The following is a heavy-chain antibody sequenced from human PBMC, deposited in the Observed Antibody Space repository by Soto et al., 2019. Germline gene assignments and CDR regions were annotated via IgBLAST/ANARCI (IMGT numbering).Heavy chain of an antibody. Sequence: QVQLVESGGGVVQPGRSLRLSCAASGFIFSSYSMHWVRQAPGKGLEWVAMISNDGSNKDYVDSVKGRFTISRDNFNNTLSLQMNSLTAEDTAVYYCARYQLLDAFDIWGQGTMVTVSS. J-gene: IGHJ3*02. D-gene: IGHD3-10*01. CDR3: ARYQLLDAFDI. V-gene: IGHV3-30-3*01. CDR1: GFIFSSYS. CDR2: ISNDGSNK.